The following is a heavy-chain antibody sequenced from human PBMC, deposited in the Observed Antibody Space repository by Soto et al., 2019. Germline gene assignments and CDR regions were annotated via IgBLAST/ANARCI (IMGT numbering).Heavy chain of an antibody. V-gene: IGHV1-8*01. D-gene: IGHD3-9*01. CDR1: GYTFTSYD. CDR3: ARPSSFFDSYYFAY. CDR2: MNPNSGNT. Sequence: ASVTVSCKASGYTFTSYDINWVRQATGQGLEWMGWMNPNSGNTGYAQKFQGRVTMTRNTSISTAYMELSSLRSEDSAVYYCARPSSFFDSYYFAYWGQGTPVTVSS. J-gene: IGHJ4*02.